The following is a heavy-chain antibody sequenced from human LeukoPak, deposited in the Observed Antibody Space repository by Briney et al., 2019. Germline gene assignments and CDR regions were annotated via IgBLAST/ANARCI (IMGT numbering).Heavy chain of an antibody. CDR2: FYHSGST. J-gene: IGHJ4*02. D-gene: IGHD6-19*01. CDR3: GRRYSSDWYYDY. Sequence: PSETLSLTCSVSGGFNTHYYWSWIRQPPGKGLEWIGYFYHSGSTNYNPSLKSRVTISVDTSKNQFSLNLTSVTAADTAVYYCGRRYSSDWYYDYWGQGTLVTVSS. CDR1: GGFNTHYY. V-gene: IGHV4-59*08.